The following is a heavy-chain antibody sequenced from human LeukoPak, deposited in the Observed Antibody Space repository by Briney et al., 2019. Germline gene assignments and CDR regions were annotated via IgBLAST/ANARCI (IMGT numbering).Heavy chain of an antibody. CDR2: IIPIFGTA. D-gene: IGHD2-8*02. Sequence: SVKVSCKASGGTFSSYAISWVRQAPGQGLEWMGRIIPIFGTANYAQKFQGRVTITTDASTSTAYMELSSLRSEDTAVYYCARDGLYWDLNYYYYYMDVWGKGTTATVSS. J-gene: IGHJ6*03. CDR1: GGTFSSYA. V-gene: IGHV1-69*05. CDR3: ARDGLYWDLNYYYYYMDV.